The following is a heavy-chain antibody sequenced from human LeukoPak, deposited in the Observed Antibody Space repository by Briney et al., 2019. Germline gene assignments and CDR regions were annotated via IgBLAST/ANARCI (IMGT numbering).Heavy chain of an antibody. CDR3: ARHSTSWLIGY. Sequence: PSETLSLTCTVSGGSIRSSSYYWGWIRQPPGKGLEWIGSVYYSGTTYYNPSLKSRGTISVDTSKNQFSLKLSSVTAADTALYYCARHSTSWLIGYWGQGTLVTVSS. V-gene: IGHV4-39*01. D-gene: IGHD6-13*01. CDR1: GGSIRSSSYY. CDR2: VYYSGTT. J-gene: IGHJ4*02.